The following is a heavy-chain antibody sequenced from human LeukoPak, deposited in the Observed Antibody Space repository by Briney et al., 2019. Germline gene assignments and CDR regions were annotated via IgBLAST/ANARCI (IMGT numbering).Heavy chain of an antibody. D-gene: IGHD3-10*01. Sequence: GASVKVSCKASGYTFTSYGISWVRQAPGQGLEWMGWISAYNGNTNYAQKLQGRVTMTTDTSTSTAYMELRSLRSDDTAVYYCARAITMVRGVIIKPYYFDYWGQGTLVTVSS. V-gene: IGHV1-18*01. CDR1: GYTFTSYG. CDR3: ARAITMVRGVIIKPYYFDY. CDR2: ISAYNGNT. J-gene: IGHJ4*02.